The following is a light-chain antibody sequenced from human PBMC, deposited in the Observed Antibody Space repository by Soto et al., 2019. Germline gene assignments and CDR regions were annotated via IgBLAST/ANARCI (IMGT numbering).Light chain of an antibody. CDR1: STDFVSYNR. J-gene: IGLJ1*01. CDR3: SSYTTSSTLV. Sequence: QSALTQPPSVSGSPGQSVTISCTGTSTDFVSYNRVSWYQQPPGTAPKLIIYEASNRPSGVSNRFSGSKSGNTASLTISGLQAEDEADYYCSSYTTSSTLVFGTGTKVTVL. V-gene: IGLV2-18*02. CDR2: EAS.